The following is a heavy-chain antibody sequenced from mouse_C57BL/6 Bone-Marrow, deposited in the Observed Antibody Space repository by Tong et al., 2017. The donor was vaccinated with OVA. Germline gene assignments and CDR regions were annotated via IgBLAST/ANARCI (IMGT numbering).Heavy chain of an antibody. Sequence: EVQLQESGGGLVKPGGSLKLSCAASGFTFSSYGMSWVRQTPDKRLEWVATISSGGSYTYYPDSVKGRFTISRDNAKNTLYLQMSSLKSEDTAMYYCARREYYFDYWGQGTTLTVSS. CDR2: ISSGGSYT. CDR3: ARREYYFDY. J-gene: IGHJ2*01. CDR1: GFTFSSYG. V-gene: IGHV5-6*01.